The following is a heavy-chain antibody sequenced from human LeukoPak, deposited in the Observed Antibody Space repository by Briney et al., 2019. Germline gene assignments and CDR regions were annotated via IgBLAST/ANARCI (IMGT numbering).Heavy chain of an antibody. Sequence: SETLSLTCTVSGGSISSYYWSWIRQPPGKGLEWIGYIYYSGSTNYNPSLKSRVTISVDTSKNQFSLKLSSVTASDTAVYYCARRAPMYSSGWYGDAFDIWGQGTMVTVSS. V-gene: IGHV4-59*08. J-gene: IGHJ3*02. D-gene: IGHD6-19*01. CDR2: IYYSGST. CDR1: GGSISSYY. CDR3: ARRAPMYSSGWYGDAFDI.